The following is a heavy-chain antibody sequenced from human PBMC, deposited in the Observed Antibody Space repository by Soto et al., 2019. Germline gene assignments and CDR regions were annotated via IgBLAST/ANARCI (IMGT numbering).Heavy chain of an antibody. CDR3: ARGWKWLAYGMDV. D-gene: IGHD3-22*01. J-gene: IGHJ6*02. V-gene: IGHV3-48*03. CDR1: GFAFSSYE. CDR2: ISSSGSTI. Sequence: GGSLRLSCAASGFAFSSYEMNWVRQAPGKGLEWVSYISSSGSTIYYADSVKGRFTISRDNAKNTLYLQMNSLRAEDTPFYYCARGWKWLAYGMDVWGQGATVTVSS.